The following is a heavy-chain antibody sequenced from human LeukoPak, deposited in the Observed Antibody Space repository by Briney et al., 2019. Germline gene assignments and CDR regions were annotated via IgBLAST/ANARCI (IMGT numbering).Heavy chain of an antibody. CDR2: IYYSGST. V-gene: IGHV4-39*01. CDR1: SDSIYSSNYY. Sequence: SETLSLTCTVSSDSIYSSNYYWGWIRQPPGKGLEWIGSIYYSGSTYYNSSLKSRVTISVDTSKNQFSLKLSSLTAADTAAYYCARAAYCAGDCYLFDYWGQGTLVTVFS. J-gene: IGHJ4*02. CDR3: ARAAYCAGDCYLFDY. D-gene: IGHD2-21*02.